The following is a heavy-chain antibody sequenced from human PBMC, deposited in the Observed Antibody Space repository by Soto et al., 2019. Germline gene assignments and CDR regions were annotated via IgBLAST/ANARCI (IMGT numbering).Heavy chain of an antibody. V-gene: IGHV4-59*01. CDR1: GGSISSYY. J-gene: IGHJ4*02. CDR2: IYYSGST. D-gene: IGHD6-13*01. Sequence: KQSQTLSLTCTVSGGSISSYYWSWIRQPPGKGLEWIGYIYYSGSTNYNPSLKSRVTISVDTSKNQFSLKLSSVTAADTAVYYCARGEPLAAGICVYWGQGTLVTVSS. CDR3: ARGEPLAAGICVY.